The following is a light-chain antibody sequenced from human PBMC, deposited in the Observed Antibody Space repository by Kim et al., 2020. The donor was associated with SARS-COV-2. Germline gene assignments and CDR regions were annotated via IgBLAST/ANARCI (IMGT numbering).Light chain of an antibody. CDR1: QSISGW. CDR3: QQYNSYSIT. J-gene: IGKJ5*01. CDR2: DAS. V-gene: IGKV1-5*01. Sequence: GDRVTITCRASQSISGWLAWYQQKPGKAPKLLIYDASSLESGVPSRFSGSGSGTEFTLTISSLQPDDFATYYCQQYNSYSITFGQGTRLEIK.